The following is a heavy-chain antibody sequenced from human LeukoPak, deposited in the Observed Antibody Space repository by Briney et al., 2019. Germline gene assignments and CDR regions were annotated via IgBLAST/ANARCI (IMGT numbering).Heavy chain of an antibody. Sequence: PSETLSLTCTVSGDSVTNTRYYWGWIRQPPGKGLEWIGTIYYTGDTYYNPSLKSRVTISVDTSNDQFSLELTSVTAADTAVYYCARLKATVSIHAYFDYWGQGTLVTVSS. CDR2: IYYTGDT. CDR3: ARLKATVSIHAYFDY. J-gene: IGHJ4*02. V-gene: IGHV4-39*07. D-gene: IGHD4-17*01. CDR1: GDSVTNTRYY.